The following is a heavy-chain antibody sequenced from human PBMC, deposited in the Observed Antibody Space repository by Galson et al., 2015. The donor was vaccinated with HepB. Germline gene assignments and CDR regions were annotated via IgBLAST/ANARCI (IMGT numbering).Heavy chain of an antibody. Sequence: PALVKPTQTLTLTCTFSGFSLSTSGMCVSWIRQPPGKALEWLARIDWDDDKYYSTSLKTRLTISKDTSKNQVVLTMTNMDPVDTATYYCARVDYGGNKHDAFDIWGQGTMVTVSS. CDR2: IDWDDDK. V-gene: IGHV2-70*11. CDR1: GFSLSTSGMC. D-gene: IGHD4-23*01. J-gene: IGHJ3*02. CDR3: ARVDYGGNKHDAFDI.